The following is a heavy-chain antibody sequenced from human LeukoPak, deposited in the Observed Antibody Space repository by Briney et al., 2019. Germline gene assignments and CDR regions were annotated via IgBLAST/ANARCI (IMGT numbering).Heavy chain of an antibody. J-gene: IGHJ4*02. CDR1: GFTFSSYA. Sequence: GASLRLSCAASGFTFSSYAMSWVRQAPGKGLEWVSAISGSGGSAFYADSVKGRFTISRDNSKNTLYLQMNSLRADDTAVYYCAKDSCASSCFYFDYWSQGSPVAVSS. CDR3: AKDSCASSCFYFDY. CDR2: ISGSGGSA. D-gene: IGHD2-21*01. V-gene: IGHV3-23*01.